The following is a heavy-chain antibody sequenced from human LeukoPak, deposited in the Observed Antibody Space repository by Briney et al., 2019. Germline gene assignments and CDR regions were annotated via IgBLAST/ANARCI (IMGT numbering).Heavy chain of an antibody. CDR2: ISSGSSYI. D-gene: IGHD6-19*01. Sequence: GGSLRLSCAASGFTFSSYSMNWVRQAPGKGLEWVSSISSGSSYIYYADSVKGRFTISRDNAKNSLYLQMNSLRAEDTAVYYCARDDIAVATCFDYWGQGTLVTVSS. J-gene: IGHJ4*02. V-gene: IGHV3-21*01. CDR1: GFTFSSYS. CDR3: ARDDIAVATCFDY.